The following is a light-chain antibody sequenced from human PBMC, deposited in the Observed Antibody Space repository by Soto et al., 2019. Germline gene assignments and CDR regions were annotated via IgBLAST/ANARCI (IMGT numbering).Light chain of an antibody. V-gene: IGKV3D-15*01. CDR3: QQYNNWPPT. J-gene: IGKJ5*01. CDR1: QSVGTC. CDR2: GAS. Sequence: ELVMTQSPDTLSVSPGERAPLSCRASQSVGTCVSWFQQKPGHPPRLLISGASNRAAGIPARFSGSGSGTDFSLTISSLEPEDFAVYYCQQYNNWPPTFGQGTRLEIK.